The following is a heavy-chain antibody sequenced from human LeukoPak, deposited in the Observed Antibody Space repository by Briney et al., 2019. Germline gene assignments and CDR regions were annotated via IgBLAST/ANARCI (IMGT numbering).Heavy chain of an antibody. J-gene: IGHJ4*02. Sequence: GGPLRLSCAASGCTCSSYAMSWVRQAPGKGLEWVSAISGSGGSTYYADSVKGRFTISRDNSKNTLYLQMNSLRAEDTAVYYCAKAAVAGMSDYWGQGTLVTVSS. CDR2: ISGSGGST. CDR3: AKAAVAGMSDY. D-gene: IGHD2-15*01. CDR1: GCTCSSYA. V-gene: IGHV3-23*01.